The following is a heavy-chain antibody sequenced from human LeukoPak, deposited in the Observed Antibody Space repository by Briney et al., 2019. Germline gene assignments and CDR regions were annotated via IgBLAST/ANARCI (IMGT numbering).Heavy chain of an antibody. D-gene: IGHD2-15*01. V-gene: IGHV3-23*01. CDR3: AKAPVTTCRGAFCYPFDY. CDR1: GFTFSSYA. CDR2: ISYTGNT. Sequence: PGGSLRLSCAASGFTFSSYAMSWVRRAPGKGLEWVSAISYTGNTYHADSVKGRFTISRDSSKNTLFLQMNRLRPEDAAVYYCAKAPVTTCRGAFCYPFDYWGLGTLVTVSS. J-gene: IGHJ4*02.